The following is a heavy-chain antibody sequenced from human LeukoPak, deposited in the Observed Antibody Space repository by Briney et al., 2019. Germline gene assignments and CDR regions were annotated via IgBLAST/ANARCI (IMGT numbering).Heavy chain of an antibody. J-gene: IGHJ4*02. CDR1: GASISTYY. V-gene: IGHV4-59*01. CDR2: IYYSGSI. CDR3: ARLKGAYRPFDS. D-gene: IGHD3-16*01. Sequence: SETLSLTCTVSGASISTYYWSWLRQPPGKGLEWIGYIYYSGSINYNPSLKSRVTISVDTSKNQLSLTLTSVTAADTAVFYCARLKGAYRPFDSWGQGTLVTVSS.